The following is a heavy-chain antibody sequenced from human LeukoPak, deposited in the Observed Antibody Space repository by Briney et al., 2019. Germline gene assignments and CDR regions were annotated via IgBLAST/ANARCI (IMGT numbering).Heavy chain of an antibody. CDR3: ARDVLRGYSYGLFDH. V-gene: IGHV3-33*01. CDR1: GFTFSSYG. CDR2: IWYDGSNK. J-gene: IGHJ4*02. Sequence: GGSLRLSCAASGFTFSSYGMHWVRQAPGKGLEWVAVIWYDGSNKYYADSVKGRFTISRDNSKNTLYLQMNSLRAEDTAVYYCARDVLRGYSYGLFDHWGQGTLVTVSS. D-gene: IGHD5-18*01.